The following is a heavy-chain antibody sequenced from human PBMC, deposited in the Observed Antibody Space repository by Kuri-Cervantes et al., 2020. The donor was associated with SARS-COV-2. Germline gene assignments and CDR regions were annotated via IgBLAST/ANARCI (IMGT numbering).Heavy chain of an antibody. D-gene: IGHD2-2*01. J-gene: IGHJ4*02. CDR2: IYSGGNT. V-gene: IGHV3-53*01. Sequence: LSLTCAASGFTVSSNYMSWVRQAPGKGVEWVSVIYSGGNTYYADSVKGRCTISRDNSKNTLYLQMNSMRAEDTAVYYCARGPDCSSTSCYLGFDYWGQGTLVTVSS. CDR1: GFTVSSNY. CDR3: ARGPDCSSTSCYLGFDY.